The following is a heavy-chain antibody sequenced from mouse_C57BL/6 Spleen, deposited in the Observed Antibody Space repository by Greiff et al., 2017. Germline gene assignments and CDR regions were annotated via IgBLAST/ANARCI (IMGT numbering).Heavy chain of an antibody. CDR1: GYTFTDYE. Sequence: VQLQQSGAELVRPGASVTLSCKASGYTFTDYEMHWVKQTPVHGLEWIGAIDPETGGTAYNQKFKGKAILTADKSSSTAYMELRSLTSEDSAVYYCTRSPPSSYFDYWGQGTTLTGSS. V-gene: IGHV1-15*01. CDR3: TRSPPSSYFDY. J-gene: IGHJ2*01. CDR2: IDPETGGT. D-gene: IGHD4-1*01.